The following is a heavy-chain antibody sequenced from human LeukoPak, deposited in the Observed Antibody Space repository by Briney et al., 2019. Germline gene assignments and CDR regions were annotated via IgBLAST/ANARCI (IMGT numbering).Heavy chain of an antibody. Sequence: SETLSLTCTVSGGSISSGSYYWSWIRQPAGKGLEWIGRIYTSGSTNYNPSLKNRVTISVDTSKNQFSLKLSSVTAADTAVYYCARVGFGFDPWGQGTLVTVSS. CDR2: IYTSGST. V-gene: IGHV4-61*02. CDR1: GGSISSGSYY. J-gene: IGHJ5*02. CDR3: ARVGFGFDP.